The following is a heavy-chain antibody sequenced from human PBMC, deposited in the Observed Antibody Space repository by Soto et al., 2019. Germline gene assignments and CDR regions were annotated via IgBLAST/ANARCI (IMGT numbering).Heavy chain of an antibody. CDR3: ARRMTVTTPFDY. CDR2: IIPILGIA. Sequence: QAQLVQYGAEVKKPGSSVKDACKASGGTYSSYTISWVRQAPGQGLEWMGRIIPILGIANYTQKFQGRVTITADKSTSTAYMELSSLRSEDTAVYYCARRMTVTTPFDYWGQGTLVTVSS. V-gene: IGHV1-69*02. CDR1: GGTYSSYT. J-gene: IGHJ4*02. D-gene: IGHD4-17*01.